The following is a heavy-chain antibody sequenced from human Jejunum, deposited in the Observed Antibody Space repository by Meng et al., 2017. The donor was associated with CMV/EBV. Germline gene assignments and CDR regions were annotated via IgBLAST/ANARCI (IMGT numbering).Heavy chain of an antibody. V-gene: IGHV1-2*02. CDR3: TTTPRGSGTYYVY. CDR2: IFPDTGET. D-gene: IGHD1-26*01. Sequence: SGSSFTDYYLHWVRRAPGQGPEWMGWIFPDTGETNYAQKFQGRVTMSLDTSITTVYMELSRLRSDDTAVYYCTTTPRGSGTYYVYWGQGTLVTVSS. J-gene: IGHJ4*02. CDR1: GSSFTDYY.